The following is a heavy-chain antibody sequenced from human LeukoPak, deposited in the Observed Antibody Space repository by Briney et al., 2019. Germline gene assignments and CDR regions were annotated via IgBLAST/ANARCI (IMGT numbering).Heavy chain of an antibody. CDR3: ATQAWDSSGWLDY. V-gene: IGHV1-24*01. Sequence: ASVKVSCKVSGYTLTELSMHWVRQAPGKGLEWVGGFDPEDGETIYAQKFQGRVTMTEDTSTDTACMELSSLRSEDTAVYYCATQAWDSSGWLDYWGQGTLVTVSS. CDR2: FDPEDGET. CDR1: GYTLTELS. D-gene: IGHD6-19*01. J-gene: IGHJ4*02.